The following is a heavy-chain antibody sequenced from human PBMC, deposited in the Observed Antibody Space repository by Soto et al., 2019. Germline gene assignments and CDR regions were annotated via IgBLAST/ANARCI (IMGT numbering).Heavy chain of an antibody. CDR3: VRDQNWGKERGYYDY. D-gene: IGHD7-27*01. V-gene: IGHV4-31*03. CDR2: IYYSGST. Sequence: PSETLSLTCTVSGGSISSGGYYWSWIRQHPGKGLEWIGYIYYSGSTYYNPSLKSRVTISVDTSKNQFSLKLSSVTAADTAVYYCVRDQNWGKERGYYDYWSQGTLVTVSS. CDR1: GGSISSGGYY. J-gene: IGHJ4*02.